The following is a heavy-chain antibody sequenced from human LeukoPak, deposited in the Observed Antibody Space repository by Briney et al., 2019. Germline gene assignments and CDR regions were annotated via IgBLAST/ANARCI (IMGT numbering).Heavy chain of an antibody. D-gene: IGHD1-26*01. J-gene: IGHJ4*02. CDR1: GFTFSSYA. Sequence: PGGSLRLSCAASGFTFSSYAMSWVRQAPGKGLQWVAKIKQDGSEKYYVDSVKGRFTISRDNAENSLYLQMNSLRVEDTAVYYCAARSSGNPYFWGQGTLVTVSS. CDR3: AARSSGNPYF. V-gene: IGHV3-7*03. CDR2: IKQDGSEK.